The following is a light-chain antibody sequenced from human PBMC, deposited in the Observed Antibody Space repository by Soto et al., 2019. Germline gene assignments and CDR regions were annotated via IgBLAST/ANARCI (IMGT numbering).Light chain of an antibody. CDR2: GAS. CDR3: QQYGSSPPIT. CDR1: QSVSSSY. V-gene: IGKV3-20*01. J-gene: IGKJ5*01. Sequence: EIVLTQSPCTLSLSPWERATLSCRASQSVSSSYLAWYQQKPGQAPRFRIYGASSRSTGIPDRFSGSGSGTEFTLTISRLEPEDFAVYYCQQYGSSPPITFGQGTQLEIK.